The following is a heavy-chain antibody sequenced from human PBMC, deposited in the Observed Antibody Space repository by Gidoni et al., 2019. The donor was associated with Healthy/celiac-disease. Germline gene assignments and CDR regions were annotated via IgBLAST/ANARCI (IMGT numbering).Heavy chain of an antibody. Sequence: QVQLLESGGGLVKPGGSRILSCAAPGFTLRDYYMSWTRQAPGKGLEWVSYISSSGSTIYYADSVKGRFTISRDNAKNSLYLQMNSLRAEDTAVYYCARDNTGDLLDYWGQGTLVTVSS. CDR2: ISSSGSTI. CDR1: GFTLRDYY. J-gene: IGHJ4*02. D-gene: IGHD4-17*01. V-gene: IGHV3-11*01. CDR3: ARDNTGDLLDY.